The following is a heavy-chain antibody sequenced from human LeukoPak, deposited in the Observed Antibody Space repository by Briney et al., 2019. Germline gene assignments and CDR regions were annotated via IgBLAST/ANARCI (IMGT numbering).Heavy chain of an antibody. CDR3: ARESSGYFY. CDR2: ISSSSSFR. D-gene: IGHD3-22*01. V-gene: IGHV3-21*01. J-gene: IGHJ4*02. CDR1: GFNFSSYS. Sequence: PGXXLRLSCAASGFNFSSYSMNWVRQAPGKGLEWVSSISSSSSFRYYADSVKGRFTISRDNAKNSLYLQMNSLRAEDTAVYYCARESSGYFYWGQGTLVTVSS.